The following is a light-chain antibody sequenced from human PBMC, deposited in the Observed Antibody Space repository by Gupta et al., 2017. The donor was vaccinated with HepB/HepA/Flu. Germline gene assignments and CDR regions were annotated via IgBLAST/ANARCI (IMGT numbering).Light chain of an antibody. CDR2: LGS. V-gene: IGKV2-28*01. CDR1: QSLLHSNGYNY. Sequence: DIEMTQSPLSLPVTPGEPASISCRSSQSLLHSNGYNYLDWYLQKPGQSPQLLIYLGSNRASGVPDRFSGSGSGTDFTLKISRVEAEDFGVYYCMQALQTRAFGPGTKVDIK. J-gene: IGKJ3*01. CDR3: MQALQTRA.